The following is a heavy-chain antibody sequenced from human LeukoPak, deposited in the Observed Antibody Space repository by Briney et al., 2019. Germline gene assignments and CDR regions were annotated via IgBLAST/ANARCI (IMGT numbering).Heavy chain of an antibody. Sequence: SETLSLTCTVSGYSISGDNYWGWIRQPPGKGLEWIASIHHSGSTYYNPSLKSRVTISLDMSKNQFSLKLSSVTAADTAVYYCASSPADFDYWGQGTLVTVSS. CDR1: GYSISGDNY. CDR3: ASSPADFDY. J-gene: IGHJ4*02. CDR2: IHHSGST. V-gene: IGHV4-38-2*02.